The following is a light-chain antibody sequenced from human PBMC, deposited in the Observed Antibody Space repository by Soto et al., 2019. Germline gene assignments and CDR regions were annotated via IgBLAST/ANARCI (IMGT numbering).Light chain of an antibody. Sequence: EIVLTQSPATLSLSPGEIATLSCRASQSVSSYLAWYQQKPGQAPRLLIYDASNRATGIPARFSGSGSGTDFTLTISSLEPEDFAVYYCQQRSNWLWTFGQGTKVDIK. V-gene: IGKV3-11*01. J-gene: IGKJ1*01. CDR2: DAS. CDR3: QQRSNWLWT. CDR1: QSVSSY.